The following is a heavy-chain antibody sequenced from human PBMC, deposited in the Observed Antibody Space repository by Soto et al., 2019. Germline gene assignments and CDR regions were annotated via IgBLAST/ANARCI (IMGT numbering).Heavy chain of an antibody. Sequence: QVQLQESGPGLVKPSQTLSLTCTVSGGSISSGGYYWRWIRQHPGKGLEWIGYIYYSGSTYYNPSLKSRVTISVDTSKNQFSLKLSAVTAADTAVYYCARGKNYYGSGSYPDYWGQGTLVTVSS. J-gene: IGHJ4*02. CDR2: IYYSGST. CDR3: ARGKNYYGSGSYPDY. D-gene: IGHD3-10*01. CDR1: GGSISSGGYY. V-gene: IGHV4-31*03.